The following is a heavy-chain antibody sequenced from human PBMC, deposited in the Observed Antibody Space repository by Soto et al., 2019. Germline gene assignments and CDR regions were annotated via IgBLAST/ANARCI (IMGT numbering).Heavy chain of an antibody. Sequence: QVQLVESGGGLVQPGRSLRLPCVVSGFTFSNYGMHWVRQAPGKGLEWVADIWYDGSGQRYAGSVQGRFTISRDNSKNTLYLQINSLRVEDTAVYYCAKDEVSRKYYGHSLDVWGQGTTVTVSS. CDR2: IWYDGSGQ. CDR1: GFTFSNYG. D-gene: IGHD4-17*01. J-gene: IGHJ6*02. CDR3: AKDEVSRKYYGHSLDV. V-gene: IGHV3-33*03.